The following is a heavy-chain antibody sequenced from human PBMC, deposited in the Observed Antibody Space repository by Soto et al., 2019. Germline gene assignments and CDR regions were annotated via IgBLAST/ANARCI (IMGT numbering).Heavy chain of an antibody. D-gene: IGHD1-26*01. Sequence: VGSLRLSCVISGFTFNNAWMNWVRQAPGKGLEWVGRMKNNGATDHAAPVRGRFTISRDDSRDTLYLQMNNLETEDTAVYYCTTDLSTPEGPSYPIDYWGQGTLVTVSS. CDR1: GFTFNNAW. V-gene: IGHV3-15*01. CDR2: MKNNGAT. CDR3: TTDLSTPEGPSYPIDY. J-gene: IGHJ4*02.